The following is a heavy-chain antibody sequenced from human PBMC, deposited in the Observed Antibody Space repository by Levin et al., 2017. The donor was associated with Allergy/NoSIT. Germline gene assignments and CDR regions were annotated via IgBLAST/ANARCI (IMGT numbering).Heavy chain of an antibody. CDR2: IKQDGSEK. D-gene: IGHD5-12*01. V-gene: IGHV3-7*01. Sequence: GGSLRLSCAASGFTFSNYWMNWVRQAPGKGLEWVANIKQDGSEKYYVDSVKGRFTISRDNAKNSLYLQMNSLRAEDTAVYYCAREGNIGAFDIWGQGTMVTVSS. J-gene: IGHJ3*02. CDR3: AREGNIGAFDI. CDR1: GFTFSNYW.